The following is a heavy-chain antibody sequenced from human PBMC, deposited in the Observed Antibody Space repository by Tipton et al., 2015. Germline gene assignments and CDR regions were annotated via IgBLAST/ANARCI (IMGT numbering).Heavy chain of an antibody. CDR2: IYYSGST. CDR3: ARNGLAATVYYFDY. D-gene: IGHD6-13*01. Sequence: TLSLTCTVSGGSISSGGYYWSWIRQHPGKGLEWIGYIYYSGSTYYNPSLKSRVTISVDTSKNQFSLKLSSVTAADTAVYYCARNGLAATVYYFDYWGQGTLVTVSS. V-gene: IGHV4-31*03. CDR1: GGSISSGGYY. J-gene: IGHJ4*02.